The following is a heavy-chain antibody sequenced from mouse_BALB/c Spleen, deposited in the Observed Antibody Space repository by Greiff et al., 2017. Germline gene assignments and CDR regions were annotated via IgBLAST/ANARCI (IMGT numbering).Heavy chain of an antibody. Sequence: VKLQESGPGLVAPSQSLSITCTVSGFSLTSYGVHWVRQPPGKGLEWLGVIWAGGSTNYNSALMSRLSISKDNSKSQVFLKMNSLQTDDTAMYYCARDGVRGAMDYWGQGTSVTVSS. V-gene: IGHV2-9*02. CDR2: IWAGGST. CDR3: ARDGVRGAMDY. J-gene: IGHJ4*01. CDR1: GFSLTSYG.